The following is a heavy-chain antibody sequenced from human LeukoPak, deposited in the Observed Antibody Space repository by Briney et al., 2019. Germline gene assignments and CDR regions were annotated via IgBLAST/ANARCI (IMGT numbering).Heavy chain of an antibody. V-gene: IGHV3-7*03. CDR1: GFTFSSYW. D-gene: IGHD3-3*01. CDR2: IKQDGSEK. Sequence: GGSLRLSCAASGFTFSSYWMSWVRQAPGKGLEWVANIKQDGSEKYYVDSVKGRSTISRDNAKNSLYLQMNSLRAEDTAVYYCARGPTYYDFWSGYRGAFDIWGQGTMVTVSS. CDR3: ARGPTYYDFWSGYRGAFDI. J-gene: IGHJ3*02.